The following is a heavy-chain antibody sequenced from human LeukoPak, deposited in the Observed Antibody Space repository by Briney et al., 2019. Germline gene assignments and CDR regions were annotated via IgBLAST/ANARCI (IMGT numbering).Heavy chain of an antibody. J-gene: IGHJ4*02. CDR2: FDPEDGET. D-gene: IGHD3-3*01. CDR3: ATSGITIFGVVPAFGY. V-gene: IGHV1-24*01. CDR1: GYTLTELS. Sequence: GASVKVSCKVSGYTLTELSMHWVRQAPGKGLEWMGGFDPEDGETIYAQKFQGRVTMTEDTSTDTAYMELSSLRSEDTAVYYCATSGITIFGVVPAFGYWGQGTLVTVSS.